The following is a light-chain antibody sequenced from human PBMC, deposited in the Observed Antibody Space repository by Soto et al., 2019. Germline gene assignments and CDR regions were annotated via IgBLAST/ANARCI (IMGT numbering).Light chain of an antibody. CDR3: MQALQTPLT. CDR2: MGS. V-gene: IGKV2-28*01. Sequence: DIVMTQSPLSLPVTPGEPASISCRPSQSLLHSNGRNYLDWYLQKPGQSPQLLIYMGSNRASGVPDRFRGSGSGTDFTLKISRVEAEDVGVYYCMQALQTPLTFGGGTKVEIK. J-gene: IGKJ4*01. CDR1: QSLLHSNGRNY.